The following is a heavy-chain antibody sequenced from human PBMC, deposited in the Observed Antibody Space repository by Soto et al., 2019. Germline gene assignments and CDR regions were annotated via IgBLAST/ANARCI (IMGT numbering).Heavy chain of an antibody. CDR2: IYYSGST. CDR1: GGSISSGDYY. J-gene: IGHJ6*02. D-gene: IGHD3-22*01. V-gene: IGHV4-30-4*01. Sequence: SETLSLTCTVSGGSISSGDYYWSWIRQPPGKGLEWIGYIYYSGSTYYNPSLKSRVTISVDTSKNQFSLKLSSVTAADTAVYYCARDKIDSSGYYYYYYYYGMDVWGQGTTVTVSS. CDR3: ARDKIDSSGYYYYYYYYGMDV.